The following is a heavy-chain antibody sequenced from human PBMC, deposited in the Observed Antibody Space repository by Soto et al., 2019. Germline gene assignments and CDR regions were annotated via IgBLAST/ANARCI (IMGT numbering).Heavy chain of an antibody. Sequence: PAGSLRLSCAVSGFNVMSYWMSWVRQAAGKGLEWVASIKEDGSEIYYLHSVRGRFYNSRDSAENELHLTMNYLSAEDTGVYFCARHIGFGYVTWGQGTLVTVSS. CDR3: ARHIGFGYVT. V-gene: IGHV3-7*01. J-gene: IGHJ5*02. CDR2: IKEDGSEI. CDR1: GFNVMSYW. D-gene: IGHD2-21*01.